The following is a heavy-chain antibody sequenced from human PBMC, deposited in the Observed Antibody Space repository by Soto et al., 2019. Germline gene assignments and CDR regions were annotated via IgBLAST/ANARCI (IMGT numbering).Heavy chain of an antibody. CDR3: ARDTSWSLASSYDRDV. J-gene: IGHJ6*02. D-gene: IGHD2-2*01. Sequence: GESLKISCKGSGYSFTTYWIGWVRQMPGKGLEWMGSIYPGDSDTRYSPSFPGQVTIAADKSISTAYMHWNSPKPSHTGMYYCARDTSWSLASSYDRDVWGQGTTVSISS. CDR2: IYPGDSDT. V-gene: IGHV5-51*01. CDR1: GYSFTTYW.